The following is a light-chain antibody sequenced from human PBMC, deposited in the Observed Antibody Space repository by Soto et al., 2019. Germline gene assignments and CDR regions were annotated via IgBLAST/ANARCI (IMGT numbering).Light chain of an antibody. V-gene: IGLV1-47*01. CDR3: AAWDDTVRSYV. Sequence: QSVLTQPPSVSGTPGQRVTFSCSGSISNIGSNYVYWFQQFPGTAPKVLSNRNNQRPSGVPDRFSGSKSGTSASLAISGLRSEDEAEYYCAAWDDTVRSYVFGTGTKVTVL. CDR2: RNN. CDR1: ISNIGSNY. J-gene: IGLJ1*01.